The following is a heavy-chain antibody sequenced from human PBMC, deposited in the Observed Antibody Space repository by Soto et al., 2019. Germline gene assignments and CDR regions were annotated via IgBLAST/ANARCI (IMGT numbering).Heavy chain of an antibody. D-gene: IGHD6-25*01. CDR3: AKNRLANSPYYYYYYGMDV. Sequence: QVQLVQSGAEVKKPGASVKVSCKASGYTFTNIHWVRQAPGQRLEWMGWINAGNGDTKYSQKFQGRVTITRDTSANTAYLELSSLRSEDTAVYYCAKNRLANSPYYYYYYGMDVWGQGTTVTVSS. CDR2: INAGNGDT. J-gene: IGHJ6*02. V-gene: IGHV1-3*01. CDR1: GYTFTN.